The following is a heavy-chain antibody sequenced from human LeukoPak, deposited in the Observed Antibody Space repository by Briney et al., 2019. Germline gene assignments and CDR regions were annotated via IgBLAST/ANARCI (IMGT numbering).Heavy chain of an antibody. J-gene: IGHJ3*02. V-gene: IGHV4-59*01. CDR2: IYYSGST. D-gene: IGHD2/OR15-2a*01. Sequence: SETLSLTCTVSGGSISSYYWSWIRQPPGKGLEWIGYIYYSGSTNYNPSLKSRATISVDTSKNQFSLKLSSVTAADTAVYYCARENIDDAFDIWGQGTMVTVSS. CDR3: ARENIDDAFDI. CDR1: GGSISSYY.